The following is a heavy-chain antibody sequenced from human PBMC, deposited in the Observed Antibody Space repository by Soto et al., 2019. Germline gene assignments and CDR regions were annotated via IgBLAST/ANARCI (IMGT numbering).Heavy chain of an antibody. D-gene: IGHD3-10*01. V-gene: IGHV3-33*01. Sequence: QVQLVESGGGVVQPGRSLRLSCAASGFTFSSYGMHWVRQAPGKGLEWVAVIWYDGSNKYYADFVKGRFTISRDNSKNTLYLQMNSLRAEDTAVYYCAMTMVRGVNGMDVWGQGTTVTVSS. CDR1: GFTFSSYG. CDR3: AMTMVRGVNGMDV. J-gene: IGHJ6*02. CDR2: IWYDGSNK.